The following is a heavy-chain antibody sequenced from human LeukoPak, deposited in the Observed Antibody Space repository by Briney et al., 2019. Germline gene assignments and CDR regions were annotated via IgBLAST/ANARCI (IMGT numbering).Heavy chain of an antibody. CDR2: INHSGST. CDR1: GGSISSSSYY. Sequence: PSETLSLTCTVSGGSISSSSYYWSWIRQPPGKGLEWIGEINHSGSTNYNPSLKSRVTISVDTSKNQFSLKLSSVTAADTAVYYCARELYYYDRPYFDYWGQGTLVTVSS. CDR3: ARELYYYDRPYFDY. J-gene: IGHJ4*02. V-gene: IGHV4-39*07. D-gene: IGHD3-22*01.